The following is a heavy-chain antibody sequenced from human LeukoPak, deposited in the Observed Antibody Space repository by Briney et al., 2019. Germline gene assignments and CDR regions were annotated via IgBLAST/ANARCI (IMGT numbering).Heavy chain of an antibody. CDR3: ARERYCSSTNCPLDY. Sequence: GGSLRLSCAASGFTFSSYTLNWVRQAPGKGLEWVSSISSSSGYIYYADSVKGRFTISRDNAKNSLYLQMNSLSAEDTAVYYCARERYCSSTNCPLDYWGQGTLVTVSS. D-gene: IGHD2-2*01. V-gene: IGHV3-21*01. CDR1: GFTFSSYT. CDR2: ISSSSGYI. J-gene: IGHJ4*02.